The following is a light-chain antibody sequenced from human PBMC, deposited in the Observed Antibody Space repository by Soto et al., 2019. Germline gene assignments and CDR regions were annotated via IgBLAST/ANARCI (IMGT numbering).Light chain of an antibody. CDR2: KAS. V-gene: IGKV1-5*03. CDR1: QSISTW. J-gene: IGKJ1*01. CDR3: QQYSSYSWT. Sequence: DIQMTQSPSTLSASVGDTVTITCRASQSISTWLAWYQQKSGKAPRLLIYKASNLESGVPSRFSGSGSGTDFTLTISSLQPDDFATYYCQQYSSYSWTFGQGTKVEVQ.